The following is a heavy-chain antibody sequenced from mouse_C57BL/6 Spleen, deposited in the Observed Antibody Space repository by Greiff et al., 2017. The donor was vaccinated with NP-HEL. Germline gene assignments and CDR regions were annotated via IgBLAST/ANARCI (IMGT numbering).Heavy chain of an antibody. V-gene: IGHV5-4*01. CDR1: GFTFSSYA. Sequence: EVMLVESGGGLVKPGGSLKLSCAASGFTFSSYAMSWVRQTPEKRLEWVATISDGGSYTYYPDNVKGRFTISRDNAKNNLYLQMSHLKSEDTAMYYCARDGSRDWYFGVWGTGTTVTVSS. D-gene: IGHD1-1*01. CDR2: ISDGGSYT. J-gene: IGHJ1*03. CDR3: ARDGSRDWYFGV.